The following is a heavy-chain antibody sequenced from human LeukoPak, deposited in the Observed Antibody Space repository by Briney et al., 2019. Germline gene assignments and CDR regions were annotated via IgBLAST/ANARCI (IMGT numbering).Heavy chain of an antibody. CDR1: GFTFSSFS. CDR3: ARQGGTIFGVVDYYYYYMDV. D-gene: IGHD3-3*01. CDR2: IYPGDSDT. V-gene: IGHV5-51*01. J-gene: IGHJ6*03. Sequence: GGSLRLSCAASGFTFSSFSMSWVRQAPGKGLEWMGIIYPGDSDTRYSPSFQGQVTISANKSISTAYLQWSSLKASDTAMYYCARQGGTIFGVVDYYYYYMDVWGKGTTVTVSS.